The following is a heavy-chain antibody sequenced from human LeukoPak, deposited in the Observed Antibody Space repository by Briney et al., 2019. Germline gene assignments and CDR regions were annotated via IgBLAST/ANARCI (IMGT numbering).Heavy chain of an antibody. CDR1: GYTFTGYY. CDR3: AREGSGYYYPLDY. V-gene: IGHV1-2*02. J-gene: IGHJ4*02. Sequence: GASVKVSCKASGYTFTGYYMHWVRQAPGQGLEWMGWINPNSGGTNYAQKFQGRVTMTRDTSISTAYMELSRLRSDDTAVYYCAREGSGYYYPLDYWGQGTLVTVSS. D-gene: IGHD3-22*01. CDR2: INPNSGGT.